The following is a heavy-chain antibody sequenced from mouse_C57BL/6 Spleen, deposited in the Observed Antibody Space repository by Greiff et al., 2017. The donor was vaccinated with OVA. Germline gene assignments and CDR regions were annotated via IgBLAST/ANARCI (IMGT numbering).Heavy chain of an antibody. D-gene: IGHD2-3*01. CDR3: ARSPYDGYYDY. CDR2: IYPGDGDT. CDR1: GYAFSSSW. Sequence: VKLLESGPELVKPGASVKISCKASGYAFSSSWMNWVKQRPGKGLEWIGRIYPGDGDTNYNGKFKGKATLTADKSSSTAYMQLSSLTSEDSAVYFCARSPYDGYYDYWGQGTTLTVSS. V-gene: IGHV1-82*01. J-gene: IGHJ2*01.